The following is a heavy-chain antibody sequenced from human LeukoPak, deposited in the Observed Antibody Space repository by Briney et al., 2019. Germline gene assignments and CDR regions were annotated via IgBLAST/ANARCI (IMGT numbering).Heavy chain of an antibody. J-gene: IGHJ4*02. Sequence: GGSLRLSCAASGFTFSSYAMSWVRQAPGKGLEWVSGISDSGGTTYYADSVKGRFTISRDNSKNTLYLQMNRLRAEDTAIYYCTRASRSYGSGSYLPDWGQGTLVTVSS. CDR2: ISDSGGTT. CDR1: GFTFSSYA. V-gene: IGHV3-23*01. CDR3: TRASRSYGSGSYLPD. D-gene: IGHD3-10*01.